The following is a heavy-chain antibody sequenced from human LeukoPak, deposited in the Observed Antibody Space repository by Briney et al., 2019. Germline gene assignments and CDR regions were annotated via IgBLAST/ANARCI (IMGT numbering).Heavy chain of an antibody. CDR1: GYSFTTYW. CDR3: ARRGYCNSTSCYRWFDP. V-gene: IGHV5-51*01. J-gene: IGHJ5*02. D-gene: IGHD2-2*01. Sequence: GESLKISCKGSGYSFTTYWIAWVRQMPGKGLEWMGIIYPGGSDIRYSPSFQGQVTISADKSISTAYLQWSSLKASDTAMYYCARRGYCNSTSCYRWFDPWGQGNLVTVSS. CDR2: IYPGGSDI.